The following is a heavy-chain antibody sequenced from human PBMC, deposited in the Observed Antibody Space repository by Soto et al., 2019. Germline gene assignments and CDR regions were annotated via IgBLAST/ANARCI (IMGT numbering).Heavy chain of an antibody. CDR1: GGSVSSGYHY. D-gene: IGHD3-22*01. CDR3: ATESSGSSPLHFDF. V-gene: IGHV4-30-4*01. J-gene: IGHJ4*02. CDR2: VYYSGST. Sequence: QVLLEESGPGLVKPSQTLSLTCTVSGGSVSSGYHYWSWIRQPPGKGLEWIGYVYYSGSTYYNPSLGSRVTISIATSKKQFSLKLNPVTASDAAVYFCATESSGSSPLHFDFWGQGALVSVS.